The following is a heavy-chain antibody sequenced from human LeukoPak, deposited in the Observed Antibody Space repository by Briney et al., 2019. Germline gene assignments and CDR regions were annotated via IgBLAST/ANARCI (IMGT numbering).Heavy chain of an antibody. J-gene: IGHJ4*02. CDR1: GFTFSSYA. CDR3: ARGEYWLAGTISVVDY. D-gene: IGHD6-19*01. V-gene: IGHV3-30-3*01. CDR2: ISYDGSNK. Sequence: GGSLRLSCAASGFTFSSYAMHWVRQAPGKGLEWVAVISYDGSNKYYADSVKGRFTISRDNSKNTLYLQMNSLRAEDTAVYYCARGEYWLAGTISVVDYWGQGTLVTVSS.